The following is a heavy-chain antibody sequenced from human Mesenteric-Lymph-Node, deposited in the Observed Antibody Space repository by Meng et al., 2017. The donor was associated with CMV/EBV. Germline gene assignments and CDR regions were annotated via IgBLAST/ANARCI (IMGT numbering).Heavy chain of an antibody. Sequence: GGSLRLSCAASGFTFSSYSMNWVRQAPGKGLEWVSSITSTSSYIYYADSVKGRFTISRDYAKNSLYLQMNSLTAEDTAVYYCARDLGYCNGGDCYYGMDVWGQGTTVTVSS. V-gene: IGHV3-21*01. CDR2: ITSTSSYI. J-gene: IGHJ6*02. D-gene: IGHD2-8*02. CDR1: GFTFSSYS. CDR3: ARDLGYCNGGDCYYGMDV.